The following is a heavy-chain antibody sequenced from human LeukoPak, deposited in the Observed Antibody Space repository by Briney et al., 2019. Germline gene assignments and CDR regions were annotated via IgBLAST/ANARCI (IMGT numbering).Heavy chain of an antibody. CDR3: AKAPDVNFDY. J-gene: IGHJ4*02. Sequence: GGSLRLSCTASGFTFGDYAMNWVRQAPGKGLEWVAFIRYDGSNKYYADSVKGRFTISRDNSKNTLYLQMNSLRAEDTAVYYCAKAPDVNFDYWGQGTLVTVSS. CDR2: IRYDGSNK. V-gene: IGHV3-30*02. CDR1: GFTFGDYA. D-gene: IGHD3-16*01.